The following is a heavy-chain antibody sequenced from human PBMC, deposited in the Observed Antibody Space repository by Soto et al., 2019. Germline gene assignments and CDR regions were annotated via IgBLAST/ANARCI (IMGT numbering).Heavy chain of an antibody. J-gene: IGHJ4*02. D-gene: IGHD3-3*01. CDR3: ARIRRYDFWSGYYYFDY. CDR2: INHSGST. V-gene: IGHV4-34*01. Sequence: QVQLQQWGAGLLKPSETLSLTCAVYGGSFSGYYWSWIRQAPGKGLEWIGEINHSGSTNYNPSLKSRVTISVDTSKNQFSLKLSSVTAADTAVYYCARIRRYDFWSGYYYFDYWGQGTLVTVSS. CDR1: GGSFSGYY.